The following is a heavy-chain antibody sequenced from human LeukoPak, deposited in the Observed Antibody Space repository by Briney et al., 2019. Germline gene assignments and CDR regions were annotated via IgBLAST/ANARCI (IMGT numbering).Heavy chain of an antibody. D-gene: IGHD6-13*01. V-gene: IGHV3-30*18. CDR1: GFTVSSYG. J-gene: IGHJ4*02. Sequence: GGSLRLSRAASGFTVSSYGMHWVRQAPGKGLEWVAVISYDGSNKYYADSVKGRFTISRDNSKNTLYLQMNSLRAEDTAVYYCAKDGGRGYEQQLVTDYWGQGTLVTVSS. CDR3: AKDGGRGYEQQLVTDY. CDR2: ISYDGSNK.